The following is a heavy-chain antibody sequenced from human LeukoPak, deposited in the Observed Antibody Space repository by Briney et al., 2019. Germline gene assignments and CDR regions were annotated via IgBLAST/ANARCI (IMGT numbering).Heavy chain of an antibody. J-gene: IGHJ4*02. V-gene: IGHV4-34*01. D-gene: IGHD6-13*01. CDR2: INHSGST. CDR3: ARLVGSSWYREVLRGRDY. CDR1: GGSFSGYY. Sequence: PSETLSLTGAVYGGSFSGYYWSWLRPPPGKGLEWIGEINHSGSTNYNPSLKSRVTISVDTSKNQFSLKLSSVTAADTAVYYCARLVGSSWYREVLRGRDYWGQGTLVTVSS.